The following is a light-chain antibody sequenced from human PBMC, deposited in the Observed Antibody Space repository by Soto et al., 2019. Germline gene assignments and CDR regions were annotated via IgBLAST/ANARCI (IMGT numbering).Light chain of an antibody. CDR2: GAS. CDR1: QSVTSNY. Sequence: IVLTQSPGTLSLSPGERATLSCRASQSVTSNYLAWYQQKPGQAPRRLIFGASSRATGIPDKFSGSGSGTDFTRTISRLEPDDFAVYYCQHYGSPSWTFGQGTKVDIK. V-gene: IGKV3-20*01. J-gene: IGKJ1*01. CDR3: QHYGSPSWT.